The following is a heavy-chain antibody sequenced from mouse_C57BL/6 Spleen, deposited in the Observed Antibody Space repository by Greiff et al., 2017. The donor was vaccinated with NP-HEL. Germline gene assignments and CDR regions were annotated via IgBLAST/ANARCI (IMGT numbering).Heavy chain of an antibody. CDR3: ARRVFGDY. J-gene: IGHJ2*01. Sequence: QVHVKQPGAELVRPGSSVKLSCKASGYTFTSYWMDWVKQRPGQGLEWIGNIYPSDSETHYNQKFKDKATLTVDKSSSTAYMQLSSLTSEDSAVYDCARRVFGDYWGQGTTLTVSS. D-gene: IGHD3-1*01. CDR2: IYPSDSET. CDR1: GYTFTSYW. V-gene: IGHV1-61*01.